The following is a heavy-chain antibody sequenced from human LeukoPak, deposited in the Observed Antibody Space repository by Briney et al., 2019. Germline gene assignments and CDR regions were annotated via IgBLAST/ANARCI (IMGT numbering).Heavy chain of an antibody. V-gene: IGHV1-46*01. D-gene: IGHD1-7*01. J-gene: IGHJ6*02. Sequence: ASVKVSCKASGYTFTSYFMHWVRQPPGQGLEWMGIINPSGGSTSYAQKFQGRVTMTRATSTSTVYMELSSLRAEDTAVYYCARVELNYGMDVWGQGTTVTVSS. CDR3: ARVELNYGMDV. CDR2: INPSGGST. CDR1: GYTFTSYF.